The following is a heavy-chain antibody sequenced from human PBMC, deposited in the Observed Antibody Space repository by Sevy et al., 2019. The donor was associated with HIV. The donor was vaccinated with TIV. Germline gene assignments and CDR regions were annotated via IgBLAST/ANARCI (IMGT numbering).Heavy chain of an antibody. Sequence: ASVKVSCKASGATFKNYAISWVRQAPGQGLEWMGGIIPIFHTTDYAQNFQGRVTITAYESTSTIYMELTSLRSEDTAVYYCVRGITTIIGGGYYFDSWGQGALVTVSS. D-gene: IGHD1-1*01. CDR2: IIPIFHTT. V-gene: IGHV1-69*13. CDR1: GATFKNYA. J-gene: IGHJ4*02. CDR3: VRGITTIIGGGYYFDS.